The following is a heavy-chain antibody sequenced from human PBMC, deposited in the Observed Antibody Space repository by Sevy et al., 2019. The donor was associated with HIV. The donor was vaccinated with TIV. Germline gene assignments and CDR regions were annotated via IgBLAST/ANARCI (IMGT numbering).Heavy chain of an antibody. CDR1: GFTFGDYA. D-gene: IGHD3-22*01. Sequence: GGSLRLSCTASGFTFGDYAMSWVRQAPGKGLEWVGFIRSKAYGGTTEYAASVKGRFTISRDDSKSIAYLQMNSLKTEDTAVSYCTSRDSSGYYPFDYWGQGTLVTVSS. J-gene: IGHJ4*02. CDR3: TSRDSSGYYPFDY. CDR2: IRSKAYGGTT. V-gene: IGHV3-49*04.